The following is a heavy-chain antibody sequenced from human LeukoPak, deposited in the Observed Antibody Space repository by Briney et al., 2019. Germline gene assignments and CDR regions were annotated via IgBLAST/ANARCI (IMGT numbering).Heavy chain of an antibody. CDR1: GGTFSSYA. D-gene: IGHD3-22*01. CDR3: ASVPTYYYDSSGYGSLIAFDI. Sequence: SVKVSCKASGGTFSSYAISWVRQAPGQGLEWMGGIIPIFGTANYTQKFQGRVTITADKSTSTAYMELSSLRSEDTAVYYCASVPTYYYDSSGYGSLIAFDIWGQGTMVTVSS. J-gene: IGHJ3*02. V-gene: IGHV1-69*06. CDR2: IIPIFGTA.